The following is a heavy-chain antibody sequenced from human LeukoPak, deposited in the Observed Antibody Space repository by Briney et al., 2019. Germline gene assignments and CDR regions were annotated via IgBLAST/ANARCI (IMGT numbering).Heavy chain of an antibody. D-gene: IGHD3-16*01. J-gene: IGHJ4*02. CDR3: ARDSGFVPY. CDR1: GSSITNYY. Sequence: SETLSLTCTVSGSSITNYYWTWIRQSPGKGLEWIGYIYYSGSTKYNPSLESRVTISVDTSKNQFSLKLKSVTTADTAVYYCARDSGFVPYWGQGILVTVSP. CDR2: IYYSGST. V-gene: IGHV4-59*01.